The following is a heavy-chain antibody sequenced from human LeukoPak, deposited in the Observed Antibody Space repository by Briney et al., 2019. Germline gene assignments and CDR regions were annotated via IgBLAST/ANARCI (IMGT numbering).Heavy chain of an antibody. CDR3: ARQAPAIDYGDYLMAYYSYYMDV. J-gene: IGHJ6*03. CDR2: IYYSGST. V-gene: IGHV4-39*01. D-gene: IGHD4-17*01. Sequence: SETLSLTCTVSGGSISSSSYYWGWIRQPPGKGLEWIGSIYYSGSTYYNPSLKSRVTISVDTSKNQFSLKLSSVTAADTAVYYCARQAPAIDYGDYLMAYYSYYMDVWGKGTTVTVSS. CDR1: GGSISSSSYY.